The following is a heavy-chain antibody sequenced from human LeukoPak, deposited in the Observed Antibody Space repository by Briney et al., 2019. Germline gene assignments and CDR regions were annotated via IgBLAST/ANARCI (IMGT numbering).Heavy chain of an antibody. V-gene: IGHV1-69*05. D-gene: IGHD3-22*01. CDR1: GGTFSSYA. J-gene: IGHJ3*02. Sequence: SVKVSCKASGGTFSSYAISWVRQAPGQGLEWMGGIIPIFGTANYAQKFQGRVTITTDESTSTAYMELSSLRSEDTAVYYCASPTYYYDSSGPHGAFDIWGQGTMVTVSS. CDR2: IIPIFGTA. CDR3: ASPTYYYDSSGPHGAFDI.